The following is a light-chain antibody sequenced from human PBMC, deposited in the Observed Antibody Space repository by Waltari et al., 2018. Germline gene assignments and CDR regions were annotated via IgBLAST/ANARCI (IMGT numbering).Light chain of an antibody. CDR3: QHYVSLPVT. V-gene: IGKV3-20*01. CDR1: QCISRS. J-gene: IGKJ1*01. Sequence: EIVLTQSPGTLSLSPGERATLACRASQCISRSLAWYQQKPGQAPKLLIYGASNRATGIPDRFSGSGSGTDFSLIISSLEPEDFAVYYCQHYVSLPVTFGQGTKVEIK. CDR2: GAS.